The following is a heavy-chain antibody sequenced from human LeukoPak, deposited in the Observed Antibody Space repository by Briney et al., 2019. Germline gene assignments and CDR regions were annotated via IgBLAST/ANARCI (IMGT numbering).Heavy chain of an antibody. CDR3: AELGITMIGGV. CDR1: GFTFSSYE. D-gene: IGHD3-10*02. CDR2: ISSSGSTI. V-gene: IGHV3-48*03. Sequence: GGSLRLSCAASGFTFSSYEMNWVRQAPGQGLEWVSYISSSGSTIYYADSVKGPITISRDNAKNSLYMQMNSLRAEDTAVYYCAELGITMIGGVWGKGTTVTISS. J-gene: IGHJ6*04.